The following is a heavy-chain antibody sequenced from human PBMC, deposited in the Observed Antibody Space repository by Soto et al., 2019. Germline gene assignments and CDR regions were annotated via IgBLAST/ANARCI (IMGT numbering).Heavy chain of an antibody. V-gene: IGHV3-23*01. D-gene: IGHD3-10*01. CDR3: AKVNKKFSGSYYFNDY. Sequence: GGSLRLSCAASGFTFSSYAMSWVRQAPGKGLEWVSAISGSGGSTYYADSVKGRFTISRDNSKNTLYLQMNSLRAEDTAVYYCAKVNKKFSGSYYFNDYWGQGTLVTVSS. J-gene: IGHJ4*02. CDR1: GFTFSSYA. CDR2: ISGSGGST.